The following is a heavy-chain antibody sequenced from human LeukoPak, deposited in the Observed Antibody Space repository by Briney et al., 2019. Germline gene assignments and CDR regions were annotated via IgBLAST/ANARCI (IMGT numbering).Heavy chain of an antibody. Sequence: SGTLSLTCTVSGGSISSYYWSWIRQPPGKGLEWIGYIYTSGSTNYNPSLKSRVTISVDTSKNQFSLKLSSVTAADTAVYYCARGYSSGLSAAFDIWGQGTMVTVSS. CDR3: ARGYSSGLSAAFDI. D-gene: IGHD6-19*01. V-gene: IGHV4-4*09. CDR2: IYTSGST. J-gene: IGHJ3*02. CDR1: GGSISSYY.